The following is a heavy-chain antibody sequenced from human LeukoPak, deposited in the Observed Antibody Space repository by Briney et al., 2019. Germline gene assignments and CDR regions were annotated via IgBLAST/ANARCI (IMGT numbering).Heavy chain of an antibody. D-gene: IGHD3-10*01. Sequence: PGGSLRLSCAASGFTFSSYAMSWVRQAPGKGLEWVSAISGSGGSTYYADSVKGRFTISRDNSKNTLYLQMNSLRAEDTAVYYCAKSLLWFGELDNWFDPWGQGTLVTVSS. CDR3: AKSLLWFGELDNWFDP. CDR2: ISGSGGST. J-gene: IGHJ5*02. CDR1: GFTFSSYA. V-gene: IGHV3-23*01.